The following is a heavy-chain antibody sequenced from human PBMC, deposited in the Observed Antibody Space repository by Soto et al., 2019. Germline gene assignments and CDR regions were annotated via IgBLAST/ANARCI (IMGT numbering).Heavy chain of an antibody. CDR2: IYYSGST. J-gene: IGHJ5*02. D-gene: IGHD6-25*01. CDR1: GGSISSSSYY. V-gene: IGHV4-39*01. CDR3: ACPKLQRLPSSILP. Sequence: SETLSLTCTVSGGSISSSSYYWGWIRQPPGKGLEWIGSIYYSGSTYYNPSLKSRVTISVDTSKNQFSLKLSSVTAADTAVYYCACPKLQRLPSSILPCDQATPVTVSA.